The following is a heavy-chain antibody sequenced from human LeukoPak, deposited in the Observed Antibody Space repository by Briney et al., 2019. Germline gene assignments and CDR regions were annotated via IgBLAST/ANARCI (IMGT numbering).Heavy chain of an antibody. J-gene: IGHJ4*02. CDR1: GFTFSSYS. Sequence: GGSLRLSCAASGFTFSSYSMNWVRQAPGKGLEWVSPISSSSSYIYYADSVKGRFTISRDNAKNSLYLQMNSLRAEDTAVYYCARDRLDTAMVWAYWGQGTLVTVSS. D-gene: IGHD5-18*01. CDR3: ARDRLDTAMVWAY. CDR2: ISSSSSYI. V-gene: IGHV3-21*01.